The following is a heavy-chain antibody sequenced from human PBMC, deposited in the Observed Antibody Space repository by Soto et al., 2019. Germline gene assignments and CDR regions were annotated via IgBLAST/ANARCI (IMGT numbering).Heavy chain of an antibody. V-gene: IGHV4-34*01. J-gene: IGHJ6*02. Sequence: QVQLQQWGAGLLKPSETLSLTCAVYGGSFSGYYWSWIRQPPGKGLEWIGEINHSGSTNYNPSLKSRVTISVDTSKNQFSLKLSSVTAADTAVYYCARGLTRAVTEREYGMDVWGQGTTVTVSS. CDR1: GGSFSGYY. CDR2: INHSGST. D-gene: IGHD4-17*01. CDR3: ARGLTRAVTEREYGMDV.